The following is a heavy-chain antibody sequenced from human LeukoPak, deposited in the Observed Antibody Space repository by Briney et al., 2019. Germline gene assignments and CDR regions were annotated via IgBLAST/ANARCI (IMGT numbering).Heavy chain of an antibody. CDR3: ASCSSLDY. CDR2: IYSGGST. D-gene: IGHD6-19*01. Sequence: GGSLRLSCAASGVTVSNNYMSWVRQAPGKGLEWVSLIYSGGSTYYADSVKGRFTISRDNSKNTLYLQMNSLRAEDTAVYYCASCSSLDYWGQGTLVTVSS. CDR1: GVTVSNNY. J-gene: IGHJ4*02. V-gene: IGHV3-66*01.